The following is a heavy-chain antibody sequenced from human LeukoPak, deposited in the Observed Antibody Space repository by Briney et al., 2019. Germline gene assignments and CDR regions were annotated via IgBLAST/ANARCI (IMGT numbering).Heavy chain of an antibody. Sequence: PSQTLSLTCTVSGGSISSGSYYWSWIRQPAGKGLEWIGRIYTSGSTNYNPSLKSRVTISVDTSKNQFSLKLSPVTAADTAVYYCAVGNIMPEWLVPAPTYNWFDPWGQGTLVTVSS. V-gene: IGHV4-61*02. CDR2: IYTSGST. CDR3: AVGNIMPEWLVPAPTYNWFDP. J-gene: IGHJ5*02. D-gene: IGHD6-19*01. CDR1: GGSISSGSYY.